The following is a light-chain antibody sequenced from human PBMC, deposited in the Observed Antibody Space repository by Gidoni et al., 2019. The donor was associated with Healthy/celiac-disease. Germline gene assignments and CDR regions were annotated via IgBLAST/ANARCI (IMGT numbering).Light chain of an antibody. Sequence: EIVFTQSPGTLSLSPGERATLACSASQSVSSSYVAWYQQKPGQAPMLRIYGASSSATGIPDRFSGSGSGTDFTLTISRMEPEDFEVYYVQQYGRSSSCGQGTKVEIK. CDR2: GAS. V-gene: IGKV3-20*01. CDR1: QSVSSSY. CDR3: QQYGRSSS. J-gene: IGKJ1*01.